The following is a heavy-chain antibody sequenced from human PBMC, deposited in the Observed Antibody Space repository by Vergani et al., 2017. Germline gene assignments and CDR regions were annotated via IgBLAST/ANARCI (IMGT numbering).Heavy chain of an antibody. CDR2: IYRTGRT. V-gene: IGHV4-38-2*01. Sequence: QVQLQESGPGLVKPSETLSLTCAVSGFSIDNGYYWDWIRQPPGKGLEWIWSIYRTGRTHFNPSLKSRVTISVDTSNTHFSLRLNSLTAADTAVYYCARPSGIVYVIFSGTQCFFDFWCQGTLVTFSS. CDR3: ARPSGIVYVIFSGTQCFFDF. D-gene: IGHD3-9*01. J-gene: IGHJ4*02. CDR1: GFSIDNGYY.